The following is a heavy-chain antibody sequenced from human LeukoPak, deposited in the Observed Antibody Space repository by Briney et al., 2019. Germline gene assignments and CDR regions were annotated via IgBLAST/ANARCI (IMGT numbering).Heavy chain of an antibody. CDR3: ARDAYYYGSGSYAPPDV. J-gene: IGHJ6*04. D-gene: IGHD3-10*01. V-gene: IGHV3-30*04. CDR1: GFTFSSYA. CDR2: ISYDGSNK. Sequence: PGRSPRLSCAASGFTFSSYAMHWVRQAPGKGLEWVVVISYDGSNKYYADSVKGRFTISRDNSKNTLYLQMNSLRAEDTAVYYCARDAYYYGSGSYAPPDVWGKGTTVTVSS.